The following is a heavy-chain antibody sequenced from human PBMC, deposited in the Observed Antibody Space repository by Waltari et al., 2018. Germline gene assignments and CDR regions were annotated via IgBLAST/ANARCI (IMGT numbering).Heavy chain of an antibody. CDR1: GYSISSGYY. CDR2: IYHSGST. V-gene: IGHV4-38-2*01. CDR3: ASIGYCSGGSCYSVGYFQH. J-gene: IGHJ1*01. Sequence: QVQLQESGPGLVKPSETLSLTCAVSGYSISSGYYWGWIRQPPGKGLEWMGSIYHSGSTYYNPSLKSRVTISVDTSKNQFSLKLSSVTAADTAVYYCASIGYCSGGSCYSVGYFQHWGQGTLVTVSS. D-gene: IGHD2-15*01.